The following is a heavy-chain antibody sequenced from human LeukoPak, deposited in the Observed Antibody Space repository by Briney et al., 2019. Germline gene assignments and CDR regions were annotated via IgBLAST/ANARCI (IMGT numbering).Heavy chain of an antibody. CDR2: IYYSGST. D-gene: IGHD3-22*01. J-gene: IGHJ4*02. V-gene: IGHV4-59*01. CDR1: GGSISNYY. Sequence: SETLSLTCTVSGGSISNYYWSWIRQPPGKGLEWIGYIYYSGSTNYNPSLKSRVTISVDTSKNQFALKLSSVTAADTAMYHCARLGDRSGYYPFDYWGQGTLVSVSS. CDR3: ARLGDRSGYYPFDY.